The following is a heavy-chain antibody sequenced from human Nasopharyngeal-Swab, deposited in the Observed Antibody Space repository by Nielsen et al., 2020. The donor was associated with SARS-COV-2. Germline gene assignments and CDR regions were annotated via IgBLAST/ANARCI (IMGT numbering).Heavy chain of an antibody. CDR2: IRSKAYGGTT. CDR1: GFTFGDYA. Sequence: GGSLRLSCTASGFTFGDYAMSWFRQAPGKGLEWVGFIRSKAYGGTTEYAASVKGRFTISRDDSKSIAYLQMNSLKTEDTAVYYCTRAWFGEITLTWGQGTLVTVSS. J-gene: IGHJ4*02. D-gene: IGHD3-10*01. V-gene: IGHV3-49*03. CDR3: TRAWFGEITLT.